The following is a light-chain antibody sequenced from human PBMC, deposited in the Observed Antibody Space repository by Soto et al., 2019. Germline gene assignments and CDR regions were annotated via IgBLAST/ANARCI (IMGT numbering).Light chain of an antibody. CDR1: QHIGTD. CDR2: HAS. J-gene: IGKJ1*01. V-gene: IGKV3-15*01. CDR3: LQYRRGWT. Sequence: EIPMTQSPATLSVSPGEGATLSCCASQHIGTDLAWYQHTPGQTPRLLIYHASTRATGVAARFSGSGSGTDFTLTSSSLQSEGFATYYCLQYRRGWTFGQGTKVDMK.